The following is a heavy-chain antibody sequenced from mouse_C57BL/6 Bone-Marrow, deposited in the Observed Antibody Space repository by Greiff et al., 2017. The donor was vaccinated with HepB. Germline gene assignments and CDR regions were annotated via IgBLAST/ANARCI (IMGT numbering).Heavy chain of an antibody. CDR3: ARGGGFAY. J-gene: IGHJ3*01. D-gene: IGHD1-1*02. CDR2: ISDGGSYT. CDR1: GFTFSSYA. Sequence: EVKLVESGGGLVKPGGSLKLSCAASGFTFSSYAMSWVRQTPEKRLEWVATISDGGSYTYYPDNVKGRFTISRDNAKNNLYLQMSHLKSEDTAMYYCARGGGFAYRGQGTLVTVSA. V-gene: IGHV5-4*03.